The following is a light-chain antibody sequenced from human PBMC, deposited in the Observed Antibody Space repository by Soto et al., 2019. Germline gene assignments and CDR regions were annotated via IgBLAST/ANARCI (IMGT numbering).Light chain of an antibody. Sequence: SYELTQPPSVSVAPGQTARITCGGNNIESKSVHWYQQRPGQAPVLVIYVDSDRPSGIPDRFPASTSGNTAALTISRVEAGDEAEYYCQVWDTISDHYVFVSRTKVTVL. CDR2: VDS. CDR1: NIESKS. V-gene: IGLV3-21*02. J-gene: IGLJ1*01. CDR3: QVWDTISDHYV.